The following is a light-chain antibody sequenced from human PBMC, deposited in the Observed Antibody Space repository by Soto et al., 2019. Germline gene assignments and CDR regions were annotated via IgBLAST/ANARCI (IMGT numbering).Light chain of an antibody. J-gene: IGLJ1*01. V-gene: IGLV2-11*01. CDR2: DVS. CDR1: SSDVGGYNY. Sequence: QSVLTQPRSVSGSPGQSVPISCTGTSSDVGGYNYVSWYQEQPGKAPKLMIYDVSKRPSGVPDRFSGSKSGNTASLTISGLQAEDEADYYCCSYAGSYSYVFGTGTKLTVL. CDR3: CSYAGSYSYV.